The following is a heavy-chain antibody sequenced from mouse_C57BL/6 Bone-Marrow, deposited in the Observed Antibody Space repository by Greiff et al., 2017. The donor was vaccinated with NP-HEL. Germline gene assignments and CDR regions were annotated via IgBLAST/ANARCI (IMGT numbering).Heavy chain of an antibody. CDR1: GYTFTSYW. J-gene: IGHJ4*01. CDR2: IDPSDSYT. Sequence: VQLQQPGAELVMPGASVKLSCKASGYTFTSYWMHWVKQRPGQGLEWIGEIDPSDSYTNYNQKFKGKSTLTVDKSSSTAYMQLSSLTSEDSAVYYCAREGALAYAKDYWGQGTSVTVSS. V-gene: IGHV1-69*01. CDR3: AREGALAYAKDY.